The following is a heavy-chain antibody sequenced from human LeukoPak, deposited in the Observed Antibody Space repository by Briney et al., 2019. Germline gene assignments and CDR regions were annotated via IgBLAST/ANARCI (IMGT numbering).Heavy chain of an antibody. CDR3: ARLDSTNSWFDP. CDR1: GGSISSSSYY. Sequence: SETLSLTCTVSGGSISSSSYYWSWIRQPPGKGLEWIGYIYYSGSTNYNPSLKSRVTISVDTSKNQFSLKLSSVTAADTAVYYCARLDSTNSWFDPWGQGTLVTVSS. V-gene: IGHV4-61*05. CDR2: IYYSGST. D-gene: IGHD1-1*01. J-gene: IGHJ5*02.